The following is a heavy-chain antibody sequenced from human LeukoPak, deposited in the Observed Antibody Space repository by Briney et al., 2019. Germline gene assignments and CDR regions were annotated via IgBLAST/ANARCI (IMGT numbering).Heavy chain of an antibody. Sequence: GGSLRLSFAASGFSFITYSMNWVRQAPGKGLEWVSSMSSSSYIYYADVVRGRFTISRDNAKNSLYLQMNSLRVEDTAVYYCARSLVGSGWDSDDFDIWGQATMVTVSS. CDR3: ARSLVGSGWDSDDFDI. V-gene: IGHV3-21*04. CDR2: MSSSSYI. J-gene: IGHJ3*02. CDR1: GFSFITYS. D-gene: IGHD6-19*01.